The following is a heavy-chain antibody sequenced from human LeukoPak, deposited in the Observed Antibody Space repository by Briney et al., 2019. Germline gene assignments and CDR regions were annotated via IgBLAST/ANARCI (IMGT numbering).Heavy chain of an antibody. CDR3: AREGFYDILTGDQGDWFDP. CDR1: GFSFSSYS. V-gene: IGHV3-48*02. J-gene: IGHJ5*02. Sequence: GGSLRLSCAASGFSFSSYSINWVRQAPGKGLEWVSYISGRSSIIYYADSVKGRFTISRDNAKNSLYLQMNSLRDEDAAVYYCAREGFYDILTGDQGDWFDPWGQGTLVTVSS. CDR2: ISGRSSII. D-gene: IGHD3-9*01.